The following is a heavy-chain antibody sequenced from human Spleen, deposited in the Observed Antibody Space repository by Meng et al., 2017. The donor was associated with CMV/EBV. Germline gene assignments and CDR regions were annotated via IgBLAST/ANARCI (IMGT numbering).Heavy chain of an antibody. CDR2: ISWNSGSI. Sequence: GESLKISCAASGFTFDDYALHWVRQAPGKGLEWVSGISWNSGSIGYADSVKGRFTISRDNAKNSLYLQMNCLRAEDTALHYCAKDRGLYPYYFDYWGQGTLVTVSS. CDR1: GFTFDDYA. D-gene: IGHD2-2*02. V-gene: IGHV3-9*01. J-gene: IGHJ4*02. CDR3: AKDRGLYPYYFDY.